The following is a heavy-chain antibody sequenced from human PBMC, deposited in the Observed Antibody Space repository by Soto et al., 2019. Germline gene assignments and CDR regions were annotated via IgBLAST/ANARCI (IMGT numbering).Heavy chain of an antibody. V-gene: IGHV4-31*03. CDR1: GGSISSGGYY. CDR2: IYYSGST. D-gene: IGHD1-1*01. J-gene: IGHJ5*02. Sequence: QVQLQESGPGLVKPSQTLSLTCTVSGGSISSGGYYWSWIRQHPGKGLEWIGYIYYSGSTYYNPSPTSRVTISVDTSKNQFSLKLSSVTAADTAVYYCARDKEGYMGSWFDPWGQGTLVTVSS. CDR3: ARDKEGYMGSWFDP.